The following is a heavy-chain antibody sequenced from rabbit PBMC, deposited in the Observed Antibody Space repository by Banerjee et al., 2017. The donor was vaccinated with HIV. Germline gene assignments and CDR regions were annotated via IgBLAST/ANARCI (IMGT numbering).Heavy chain of an antibody. D-gene: IGHD6-1*01. V-gene: IGHV1S45*01. CDR3: ARSVVGGVGFGYANL. J-gene: IGHJ4*01. CDR2: IYGGSSGDT. CDR1: GLDFSSSYW. Sequence: QEQLEESGGDLVKPGASLTLTCKASGLDFSSSYWICWVRQAPGKGLEWIACIYGGSSGDTYYANWAKGRFTISKTSSTTVTLQMTSLTAADTATYFCARSVVGGVGFGYANLWGQGTLVTVS.